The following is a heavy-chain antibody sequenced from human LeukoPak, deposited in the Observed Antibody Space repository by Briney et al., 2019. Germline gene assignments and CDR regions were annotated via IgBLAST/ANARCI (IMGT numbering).Heavy chain of an antibody. V-gene: IGHV3-30*04. J-gene: IGHJ4*02. Sequence: GGSLRLSCAASGFTFSSYAMYWVRQAPVKGLEWVTVISYDGSNKYYADSVKGRFTISRDSSKNTLYLQMNRLRAEDTAVYYCARDASAYSYGSVDYWGQGILVTVSS. CDR1: GFTFSSYA. CDR2: ISYDGSNK. CDR3: ARDASAYSYGSVDY. D-gene: IGHD5-18*01.